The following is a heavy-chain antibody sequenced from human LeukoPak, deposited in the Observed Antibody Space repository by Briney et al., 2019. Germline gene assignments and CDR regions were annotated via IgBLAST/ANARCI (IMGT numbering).Heavy chain of an antibody. CDR3: ARGVVSTSYYYYGMDV. CDR2: IYTSGST. J-gene: IGHJ6*02. Sequence: SETLSLTCTVSGGSISSYYWSWIRQPAGKGLEWIGRIYTSGSTNYNPSLRSRVTMSVDTSKNQFSLKLSSVTAADTAVYYCARGVVSTSYYYYGMDVWGQGTTVTVSS. CDR1: GGSISSYY. V-gene: IGHV4-4*07. D-gene: IGHD3-22*01.